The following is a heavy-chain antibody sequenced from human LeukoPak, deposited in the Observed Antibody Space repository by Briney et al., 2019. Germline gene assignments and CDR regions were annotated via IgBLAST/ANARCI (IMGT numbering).Heavy chain of an antibody. CDR2: ISSSGSTI. CDR3: AKDFVVVPGLVNYFDS. J-gene: IGHJ4*02. D-gene: IGHD2-15*01. Sequence: AGGSLRLSCAASGFTFSDYYMSWIRQAPGKGLEWVSYISSSGSTIYYADSVKGRFTISRDNAKNTLYLQMNSLRAEDTALYYCAKDFVVVPGLVNYFDSWGQGTLVTVSS. CDR1: GFTFSDYY. V-gene: IGHV3-11*01.